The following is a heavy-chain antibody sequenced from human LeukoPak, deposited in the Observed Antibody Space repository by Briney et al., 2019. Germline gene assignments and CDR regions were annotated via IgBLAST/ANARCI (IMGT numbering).Heavy chain of an antibody. CDR1: GFTFSSYA. CDR3: AKKRGSGWRYYFDY. V-gene: IGHV3-23*01. CDR2: ISGSGGST. Sequence: GGSLRLSCAASGFTFSSYAMSWVRQAPGKGLEWVSAISGSGGSTYYADSVKDRFTISRDNSKNTLYLQMNSLRAEDTAVYYCAKKRGSGWRYYFDYWGQGTLVTVSS. J-gene: IGHJ4*02. D-gene: IGHD6-19*01.